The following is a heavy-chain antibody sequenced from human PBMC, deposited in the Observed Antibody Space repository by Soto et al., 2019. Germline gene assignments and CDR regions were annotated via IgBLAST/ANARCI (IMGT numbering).Heavy chain of an antibody. D-gene: IGHD5-18*01. CDR2: ISYDGSNK. J-gene: IGHJ4*02. CDR3: AKGFSYSVIDY. CDR1: GFTFSTCG. Sequence: QVQLVESGGGVVQPGRSLRLSCAACGFTFSTCGMHWVRQAPGKGLEWVAVISYDGSNKYYADSVKGRFTISRDNSKNTLYLQMSSLRSEDTAVYYCAKGFSYSVIDYWGQGTLVTVSS. V-gene: IGHV3-30*18.